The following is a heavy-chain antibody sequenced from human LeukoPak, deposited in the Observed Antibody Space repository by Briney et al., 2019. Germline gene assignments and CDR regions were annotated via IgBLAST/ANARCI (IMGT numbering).Heavy chain of an antibody. CDR1: GYSLTLLS. CDR3: ATGGLIKNTFMIRGVKPLDS. Sequence: ASVKVSCKGSGYSLTLLSLHWVRQAPGKGLEWIGGFDREDDITMYAQTLRGRVTLTEDTSTDTAYMELSSLRSEDTAIYYCATGGLIKNTFMIRGVKPLDSWGQGTLVAVSS. J-gene: IGHJ4*02. CDR2: FDREDDIT. D-gene: IGHD3-10*01. V-gene: IGHV1-24*01.